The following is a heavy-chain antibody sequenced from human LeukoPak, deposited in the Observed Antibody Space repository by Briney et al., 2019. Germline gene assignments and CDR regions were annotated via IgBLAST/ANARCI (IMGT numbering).Heavy chain of an antibody. J-gene: IGHJ4*02. CDR3: ATVAGHDVRGVSTFYFDY. D-gene: IGHD3-10*02. V-gene: IGHV3-33*01. CDR2: IWYDGSNK. CDR1: GFTFRNYG. Sequence: GRSLRLSCAASGFTFRNYGMHWVRQAPGKGLEVVAVIWYDGSNKYYADSVKGRFTISRDNSKNTLYMQMNSLRDEDTAVYYCATVAGHDVRGVSTFYFDYWGQGTLVTVSS.